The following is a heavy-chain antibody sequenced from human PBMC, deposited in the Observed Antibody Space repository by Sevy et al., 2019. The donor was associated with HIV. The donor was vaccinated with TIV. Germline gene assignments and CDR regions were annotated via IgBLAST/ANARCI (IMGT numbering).Heavy chain of an antibody. CDR1: GFTFSSYG. D-gene: IGHD3-22*01. CDR3: AMNYYDSSGSSFFFDY. Sequence: GGSLRLSCAASGFTFSSYGMHWVRQAPGKGLKWVAVIWYDGSNKYYTDSVKGRFTISRDNSKNTLYLQMNSLRAEDTAVYYCAMNYYDSSGSSFFFDYWGQGTLVTVSS. V-gene: IGHV3-33*01. CDR2: IWYDGSNK. J-gene: IGHJ4*02.